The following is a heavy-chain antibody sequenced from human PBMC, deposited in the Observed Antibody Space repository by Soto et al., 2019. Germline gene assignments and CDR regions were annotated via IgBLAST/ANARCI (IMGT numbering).Heavy chain of an antibody. CDR1: GASIGSGDYY. J-gene: IGHJ5*02. CDR2: IYYSGGT. D-gene: IGHD3-22*01. CDR3: ASIYDSSGYYYGNNWFDP. Sequence: PSETLSLTCTVSGASIGSGDYYCSWIRKHPGKGLEWIGYIYYSGGTYYNPSLKSRVTISVDTSKNQFSLELSSVTAADTAVYYCASIYDSSGYYYGNNWFDPWGQGTLVTVSS. V-gene: IGHV4-31*02.